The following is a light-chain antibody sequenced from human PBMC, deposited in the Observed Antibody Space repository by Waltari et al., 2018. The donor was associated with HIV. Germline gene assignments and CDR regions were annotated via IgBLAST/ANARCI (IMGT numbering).Light chain of an antibody. V-gene: IGLV1-51*01. J-gene: IGLJ3*02. CDR3: GTWDSSLSAGV. CDR1: SSNIGKNY. Sequence: QSVLTQPPSVSAAPGQKVTISCSGSSSNIGKNYVSRYQQLPGTAPKLLIYDNNKRPSGIPDRFSGSKSGTSATLGITGLQTGDEADYYCGTWDSSLSAGVFGGGTKLTVL. CDR2: DNN.